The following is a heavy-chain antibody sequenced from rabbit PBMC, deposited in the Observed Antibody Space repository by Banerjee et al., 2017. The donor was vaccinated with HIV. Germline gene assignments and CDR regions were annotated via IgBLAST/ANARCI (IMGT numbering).Heavy chain of an antibody. Sequence: QEQLEESGGDLVKPEGSLTLTCTASGFSFKSTYWICWVRQAPGKGLELIACIYAGDDRTYYASWAKGRLTISSTSSTTVTLQMTSLTAADTATYFCAREMWADSNASPFKLRGPGTLVTVS. V-gene: IGHV1S45*01. J-gene: IGHJ6*01. CDR1: GFSFKSTYW. CDR3: AREMWADSNASPFKL. CDR2: IYAGDDRT. D-gene: IGHD4-2*01.